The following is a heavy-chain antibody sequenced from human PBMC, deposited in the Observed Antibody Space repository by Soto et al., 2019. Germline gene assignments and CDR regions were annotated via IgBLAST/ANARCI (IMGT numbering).Heavy chain of an antibody. CDR3: FITMGRGVTYYYYGRDV. Sequence: PGESLKISCKGSGYSFTSYWISWVRQMPGKGLEWMGRIDPSDSYTNYSPSFQGHVTISADKSISTAYLQWSSLKASDTAMYCCFITMGRGVTYYYYGRDVWGKGTTVTVSS. CDR2: IDPSDSYT. CDR1: GYSFTSYW. V-gene: IGHV5-10-1*01. D-gene: IGHD3-10*01. J-gene: IGHJ6*04.